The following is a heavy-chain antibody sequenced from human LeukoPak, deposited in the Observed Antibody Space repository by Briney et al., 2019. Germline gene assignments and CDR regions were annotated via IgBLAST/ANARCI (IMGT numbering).Heavy chain of an antibody. V-gene: IGHV3-23*01. J-gene: IGHJ4*02. CDR3: AKEDERITMVGTFDY. CDR2: ISGSGGST. D-gene: IGHD3-10*02. Sequence: GGSLRLSCAASGFTFSSYAMSWARQAPGKGLEWVSAISGSGGSTYYADSVKGRFTISRDNSKNTLYLQMNSLRAENTAVYYCAKEDERITMVGTFDYWGQGTLVTVSS. CDR1: GFTFSSYA.